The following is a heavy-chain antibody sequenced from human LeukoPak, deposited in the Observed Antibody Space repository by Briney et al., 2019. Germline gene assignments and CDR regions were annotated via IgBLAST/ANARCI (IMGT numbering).Heavy chain of an antibody. D-gene: IGHD2-15*01. CDR3: ARRDDIVVVVAAYAFDY. J-gene: IGHJ4*02. V-gene: IGHV4-38-2*02. CDR1: GYSISSGYY. CDR2: IYHSGST. Sequence: SETLSLTCTVSGYSISSGYYWGWIRQPPGKGLEWIGSIYHSGSTYYNPSLKSRVTISVDTSKNQFSLKLSSVTAADTAVYYCARRDDIVVVVAAYAFDYWGQGTLVTVSS.